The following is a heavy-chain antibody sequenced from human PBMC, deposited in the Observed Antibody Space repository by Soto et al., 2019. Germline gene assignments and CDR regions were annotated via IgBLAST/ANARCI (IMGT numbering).Heavy chain of an antibody. Sequence: PSETLSLTCTVSGGSISSSSYYWGWIRQPPGKGLEWIGSIYYSGSTYYNPSLKSRVTISVDTSKNQFSLKLSSVTAADTAVYYCARLLEYSSSHHDYWGQGTLVTVSS. V-gene: IGHV4-39*01. CDR2: IYYSGST. CDR3: ARLLEYSSSHHDY. D-gene: IGHD6-6*01. CDR1: GGSISSSSYY. J-gene: IGHJ4*02.